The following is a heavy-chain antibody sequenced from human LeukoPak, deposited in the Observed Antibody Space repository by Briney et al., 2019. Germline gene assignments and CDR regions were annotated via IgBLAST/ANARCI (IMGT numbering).Heavy chain of an antibody. CDR1: GFTFSSYA. Sequence: GGSLRLSCAASGFTFSSYAMHWVRQAPGKGLEWVAVISYDGSNKYYADSVKGRFTISRDNSKNTLYLQMNSLRAEDTAVYYCARDLGYGDYTPLDYWGQGTLVTVSS. J-gene: IGHJ4*02. V-gene: IGHV3-30-3*01. CDR3: ARDLGYGDYTPLDY. D-gene: IGHD4-17*01. CDR2: ISYDGSNK.